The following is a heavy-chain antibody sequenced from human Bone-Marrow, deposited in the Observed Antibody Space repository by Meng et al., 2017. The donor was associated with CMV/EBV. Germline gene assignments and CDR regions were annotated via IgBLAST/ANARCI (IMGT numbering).Heavy chain of an antibody. CDR3: ARVRYCSSTSCYYFDY. Sequence: GESLKISCAASGFTLSSYSMHWVRQVPGKGLEWVAFIRYDGSNKYYADSVKGRFTISRDNSKNTLYLQMNSLRAEDTAVYYCARVRYCSSTSCYYFDYWGQGTLDTVSS. CDR1: GFTLSSYS. D-gene: IGHD2-2*01. J-gene: IGHJ4*02. CDR2: IRYDGSNK. V-gene: IGHV3-30*02.